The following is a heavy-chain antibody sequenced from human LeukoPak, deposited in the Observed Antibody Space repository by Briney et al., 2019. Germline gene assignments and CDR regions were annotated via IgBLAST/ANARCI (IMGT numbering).Heavy chain of an antibody. CDR1: GGSISSYY. J-gene: IGHJ2*01. CDR3: ARTPYSSGWGGHWYFDL. CDR2: IYHSGSA. D-gene: IGHD6-25*01. Sequence: PSETLSLTCTVSGGSISSYYWSWIREPPGKGLEWIGYIYHSGSANYNPSLKSRVTVSVDTSKNQFSLRLSSVTAADTAVYYCARTPYSSGWGGHWYFDLWGRGTLVTVSS. V-gene: IGHV4-59*01.